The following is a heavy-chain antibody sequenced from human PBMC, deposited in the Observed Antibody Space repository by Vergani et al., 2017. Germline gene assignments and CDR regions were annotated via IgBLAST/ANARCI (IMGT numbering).Heavy chain of an antibody. CDR1: GFTFSSYS. J-gene: IGHJ5*02. Sequence: EVQLVESGGGLVKPGGSLRLSCAASGFTFSSYSMNWVRQAPGKGLEWVSSISSSSSYIYYADSVKGRFTISRDNAKNSLYLQMNSLRAEDTAVYYCAREFIYYYDSSGYPLFDPWGQGTLVTVSS. D-gene: IGHD3-22*01. CDR2: ISSSSSYI. CDR3: AREFIYYYDSSGYPLFDP. V-gene: IGHV3-21*01.